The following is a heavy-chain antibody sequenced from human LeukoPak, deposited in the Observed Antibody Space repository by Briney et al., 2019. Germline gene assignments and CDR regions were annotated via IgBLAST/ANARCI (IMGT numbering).Heavy chain of an antibody. Sequence: PSETLSLTCSVSGGSISSCYWSWIRQPPGKGLEWIAYIYNSGRSNYNPSLKSRVTISLDTSKNQFSLKLSSVTAADTDVYYCAGGSGASWFDPWGQGTLVTVSS. CDR3: AGGSGASWFDP. J-gene: IGHJ5*02. V-gene: IGHV4-59*01. CDR1: GGSISSCY. CDR2: IYNSGRS. D-gene: IGHD2-8*02.